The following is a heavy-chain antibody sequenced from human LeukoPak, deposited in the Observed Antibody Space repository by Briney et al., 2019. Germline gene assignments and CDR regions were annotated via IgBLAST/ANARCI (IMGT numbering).Heavy chain of an antibody. CDR3: ASMNTETTYGY. CDR1: GGSISSSSYY. V-gene: IGHV4-39*01. J-gene: IGHJ4*02. D-gene: IGHD4-11*01. Sequence: SETLSLTCTVSGGSISSSSYYRGWLRQPPGKGLEWIGNIYHSGSTYYNPSRKSRVTISIDTSKNQFSLKLSSVTAADTAVYYCASMNTETTYGYWGQGTLVTVSS. CDR2: IYHSGST.